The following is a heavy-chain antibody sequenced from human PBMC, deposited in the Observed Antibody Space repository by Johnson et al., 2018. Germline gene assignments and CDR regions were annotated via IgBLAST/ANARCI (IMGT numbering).Heavy chain of an antibody. CDR3: ARSHTNYDILTGYYYYGMDV. J-gene: IGHJ6*02. V-gene: IGHV3-30*03. CDR2: ISYDGSNK. CDR1: GFTFSSYG. D-gene: IGHD3-9*01. Sequence: VQLVESGGGVVQXGRSLRLXCAASGFTFSSYGMHWVRQAPGKGLEWVAVISYDGSNKYYADSVKGRFTISRDNSKNTLYLQMNSLRAEDTAVYYCARSHTNYDILTGYYYYGMDVWGQGTTVTVSS.